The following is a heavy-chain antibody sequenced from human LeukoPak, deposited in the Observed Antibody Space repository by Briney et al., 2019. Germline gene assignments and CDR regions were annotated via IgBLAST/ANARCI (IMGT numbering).Heavy chain of an antibody. J-gene: IGHJ3*02. V-gene: IGHV4-59*12. Sequence: SETLSLTCTVSGGSISSYYWSWIRQPPGKGLEWIGYIYYSGSTNYNPSLKSRVTISVDTSKNQFSLKLSSVTAADTAVYYCARDSPPSYCSGGSCYVGDAFDIWGQGTMVTVSS. CDR3: ARDSPPSYCSGGSCYVGDAFDI. CDR1: GGSISSYY. D-gene: IGHD2-15*01. CDR2: IYYSGST.